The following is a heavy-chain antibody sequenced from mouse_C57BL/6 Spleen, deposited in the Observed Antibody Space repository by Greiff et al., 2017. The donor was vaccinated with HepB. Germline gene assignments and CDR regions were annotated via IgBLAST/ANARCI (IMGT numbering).Heavy chain of an antibody. J-gene: IGHJ2*01. V-gene: IGHV5-4*01. CDR2: ISDGGSYT. D-gene: IGHD1-1*01. CDR3: ASNYGSSYDYYFDY. CDR1: GFTFSSYA. Sequence: DVQLVESGGGLVKPGGSLKLSCAASGFTFSSYAMSWVRQTPEKRLEWVATISDGGSYTYYPDNVKGRFTISRDNAKNNLYLQMSHLKSEDTAMYYCASNYGSSYDYYFDYWGQGTTLTVSS.